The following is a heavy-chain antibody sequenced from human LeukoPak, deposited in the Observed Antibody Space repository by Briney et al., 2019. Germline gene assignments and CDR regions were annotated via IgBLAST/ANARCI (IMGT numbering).Heavy chain of an antibody. CDR1: GYSISSGYY. CDR2: TYHSGST. J-gene: IGHJ3*02. V-gene: IGHV4-38-2*01. CDR3: ARRLQQSRAFDI. D-gene: IGHD6-13*01. Sequence: SETLSLTCAVSGYSISSGYYWGWIRQPPGKGLEWIGSTYHSGSTYYNPPLKNRVTISVDTSKNQFSLKLSSVTAADTAIYYCARRLQQSRAFDIWGQGTMVTVSS.